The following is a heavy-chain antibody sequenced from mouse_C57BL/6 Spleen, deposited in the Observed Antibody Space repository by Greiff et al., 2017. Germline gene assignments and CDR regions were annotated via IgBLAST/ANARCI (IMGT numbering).Heavy chain of an antibody. CDR2: IYPGDGDT. D-gene: IGHD2-2*01. J-gene: IGHJ2*01. Sequence: QVQLQQSGAELVKPGASVKISCKASGYAFSSYWMNWVKQRPGKGLEWIGQIYPGDGDTNYNGKFKGKATLTADKSSSTAYMQLSSLTSEDSAVYFCARREATMVTTGYFDYWGQGTTLTVSS. CDR3: ARREATMVTTGYFDY. V-gene: IGHV1-80*01. CDR1: GYAFSSYW.